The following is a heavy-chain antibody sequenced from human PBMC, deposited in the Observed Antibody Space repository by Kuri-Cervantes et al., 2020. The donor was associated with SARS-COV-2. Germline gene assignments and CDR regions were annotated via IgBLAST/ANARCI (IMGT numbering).Heavy chain of an antibody. Sequence: GESLKISCAASGFTLSGYGIHWVRQAPGKGLEWVAATSADRTKEYYLDSVKGRFAISGDNSKNTVYLQINSLRAEDTAVYYCARDSDTTGYYWYFDLWGRGTLVTVSS. D-gene: IGHD3-22*01. CDR2: TSADRTKE. CDR3: ARDSDTTGYYWYFDL. CDR1: GFTLSGYG. J-gene: IGHJ2*01. V-gene: IGHV3-33*05.